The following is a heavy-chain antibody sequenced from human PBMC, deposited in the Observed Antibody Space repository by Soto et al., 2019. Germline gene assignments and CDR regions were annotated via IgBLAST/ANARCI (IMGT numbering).Heavy chain of an antibody. Sequence: QVQLQQWGAGLLKPSETLSLTCAVYGGSFSGYYWSWIRQPPGKGLEWIGEINHSGSTNYNPSLKSRVTISVDTSKNQFSLKLSSVTAADTAVYYCARESGRIAVAGTPSITWFDPWGQGTLVTVSS. CDR3: ARESGRIAVAGTPSITWFDP. D-gene: IGHD6-19*01. V-gene: IGHV4-34*01. CDR1: GGSFSGYY. CDR2: INHSGST. J-gene: IGHJ5*02.